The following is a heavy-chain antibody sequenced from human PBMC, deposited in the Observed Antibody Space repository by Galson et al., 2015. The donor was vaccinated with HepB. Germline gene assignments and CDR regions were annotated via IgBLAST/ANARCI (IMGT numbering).Heavy chain of an antibody. CDR3: ARELRLGITMVRGADY. CDR2: IWYDGSNK. V-gene: IGHV3-33*01. CDR1: GFTFSSYG. D-gene: IGHD3-10*01. Sequence: SLRLSCAASGFTFSSYGMHWVRQAPGKGLEWVAVIWYDGSNKYYADSVKGRFTISRDNSKNTLYLQMNSLRAEDTAVYYCARELRLGITMVRGADYWGQGTLVTVSS. J-gene: IGHJ4*02.